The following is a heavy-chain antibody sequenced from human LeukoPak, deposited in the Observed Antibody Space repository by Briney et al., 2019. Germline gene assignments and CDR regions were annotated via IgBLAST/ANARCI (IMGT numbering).Heavy chain of an antibody. V-gene: IGHV1-69*05. CDR1: GGTVISYA. CDR3: AREGSSSGSYLFDY. Sequence: GASVNVSCKASGGTVISYAISWVRQAPGQGLEWMGGIIPIFGTANYAQKFQGRVTITTDESTSTAYMELSSLRSEDTAVYYCAREGSSSGSYLFDYWGQGTLVTVSS. D-gene: IGHD1-26*01. J-gene: IGHJ4*02. CDR2: IIPIFGTA.